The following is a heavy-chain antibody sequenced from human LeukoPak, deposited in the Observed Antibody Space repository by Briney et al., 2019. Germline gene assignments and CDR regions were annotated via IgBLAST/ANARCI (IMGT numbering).Heavy chain of an antibody. J-gene: IGHJ6*02. V-gene: IGHV1-46*01. D-gene: IGHD5-24*01. CDR2: INPTGGST. CDR3: ARAWGERDTTTYGMDA. CDR1: GYTFTIYY. Sequence: ASVKVSCKASGYTFTIYYMHWVRQAPGQGLEWMGIINPTGGSTSYAQKFQGRVTMTRDTSTSTVYMELSSLRSEDTAVYYCARAWGERDTTTYGMDAWGQGTTVTVSS.